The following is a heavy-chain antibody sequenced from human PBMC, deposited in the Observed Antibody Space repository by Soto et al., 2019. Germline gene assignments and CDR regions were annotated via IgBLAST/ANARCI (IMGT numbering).Heavy chain of an antibody. D-gene: IGHD7-27*01. Sequence: QVHLQESGPILVNPSQTLSLTCTVSCCAISSVYDFWSWIRQSPDKGLEWIGHIYYGGSTYNNPSPSSRVPISVDTSKYQFSLQLSSVTAADTAVYYCARGPSGDKVDYWGQGTLVTVSS. J-gene: IGHJ4*02. CDR1: CCAISSVYDF. V-gene: IGHV4-30-4*08. CDR2: IYYGGST. CDR3: ARGPSGDKVDY.